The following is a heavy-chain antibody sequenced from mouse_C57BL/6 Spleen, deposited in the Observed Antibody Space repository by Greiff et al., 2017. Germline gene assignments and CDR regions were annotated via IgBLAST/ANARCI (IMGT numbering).Heavy chain of an antibody. CDR1: GFTFSSYA. Sequence: EVQVVESGEGLVKPGGSLKLSCAASGFTFSSYAMSWVRQTPEKRLAWVAYISSGGDYIYYADPVKGRFTLSRDNARNTLYLQLSSLKSEDTAMYYCTRDGGIRRGDYLDYWGQGTTLTVSS. V-gene: IGHV5-9-1*02. CDR2: ISSGGDYI. J-gene: IGHJ2*01. CDR3: TRDGGIRRGDYLDY. D-gene: IGHD2-12*01.